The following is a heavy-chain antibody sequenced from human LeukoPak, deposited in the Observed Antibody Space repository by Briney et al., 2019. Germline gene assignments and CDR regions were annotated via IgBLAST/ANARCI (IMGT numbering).Heavy chain of an antibody. V-gene: IGHV4-39*07. CDR1: GGSISSSSYY. CDR3: ARLGHPAIKGVGY. J-gene: IGHJ4*02. Sequence: SETLSLTCTVSGGSISSSSYYWGWIRQPPGKGLEWIGSIYYSGSTYYNPSLKSRVTISVDTSKNQFSLKLSSVTAADTAVYYCARLGHPAIKGVGYWGQGTLVTVSS. D-gene: IGHD5-18*01. CDR2: IYYSGST.